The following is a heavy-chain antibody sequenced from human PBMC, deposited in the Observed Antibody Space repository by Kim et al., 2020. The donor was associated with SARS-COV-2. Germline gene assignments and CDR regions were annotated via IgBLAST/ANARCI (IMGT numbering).Heavy chain of an antibody. Sequence: SETLSLTCTVSGGSISSGSYYWSWIRQPAGKGLEWIGRIYTSGSTNYNPSLKSRVTISVDTSKNQFSLKLSSVTAADTAVYYCARSPTPLRYTPESFDYWGQGTLVTVSS. V-gene: IGHV4-61*02. CDR3: ARSPTPLRYTPESFDY. CDR1: GGSISSGSYY. CDR2: IYTSGST. J-gene: IGHJ4*02. D-gene: IGHD4-17*01.